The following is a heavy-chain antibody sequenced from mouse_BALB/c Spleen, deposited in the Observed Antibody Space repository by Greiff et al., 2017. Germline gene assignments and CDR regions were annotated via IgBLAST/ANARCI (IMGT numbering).Heavy chain of an antibody. CDR1: GFTFSDYY. J-gene: IGHJ4*01. V-gene: IGHV5-4*02. D-gene: IGHD1-1*01. CDR3: ARATTVVPYYAMDY. CDR2: ISDGGSYT. Sequence: EVHLVESGGGLVKPGGSLKLSCAASGFTFSDYYMYWVRQTPEKRLEWVATISDGGSYTYYPDSVKGRFTISRDNAKNNLYLQMSSLKSEDTAMYYCARATTVVPYYAMDYWGQGTSVTVSS.